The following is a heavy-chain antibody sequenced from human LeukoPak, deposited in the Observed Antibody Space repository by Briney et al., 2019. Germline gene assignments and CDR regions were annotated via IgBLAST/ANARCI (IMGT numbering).Heavy chain of an antibody. Sequence: PGGSLRLSCAASGFTFSSYAMSWVRQAPGKGLEWVSAISGSGGSTYYADSVKGRFTISRDNSKNTLYLQMNSLRAEDTAVYYCAKVHIVVVPAAIRESFGYWGQGTLVTVSS. CDR1: GFTFSSYA. J-gene: IGHJ4*02. V-gene: IGHV3-23*01. CDR2: ISGSGGST. CDR3: AKVHIVVVPAAIRESFGY. D-gene: IGHD2-2*01.